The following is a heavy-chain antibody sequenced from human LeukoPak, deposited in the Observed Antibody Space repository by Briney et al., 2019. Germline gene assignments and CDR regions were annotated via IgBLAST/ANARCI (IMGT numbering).Heavy chain of an antibody. Sequence: SETLPLTCTVSGGSISSSSYYWGWIRQPPGKGLEWIGSIYYSGSTYYNPSLKSRVTISVDTSKNQFSLKLSSVTAADTAVYYCARLRRLAIIDYWGQGTLVTVSS. D-gene: IGHD3-3*02. CDR2: IYYSGST. V-gene: IGHV4-39*01. CDR3: ARLRRLAIIDY. CDR1: GGSISSSSYY. J-gene: IGHJ4*02.